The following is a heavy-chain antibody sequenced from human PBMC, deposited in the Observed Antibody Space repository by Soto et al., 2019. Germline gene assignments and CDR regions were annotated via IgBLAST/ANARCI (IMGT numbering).Heavy chain of an antibody. J-gene: IGHJ6*02. V-gene: IGHV3-30-3*01. D-gene: IGHD2-2*01. CDR2: ISYDGSNK. Sequence: QVQLVESGGGVVQPGRSLRLSCAASGFTFSSYGMHWVRQAPGKGLEWVVVISYDGSNKYFADSVKGRFTISRDNSKNTLYLQMNSLRAEDTAVYYCASGQPGAVYYYGMDVWGQGTTVTVSS. CDR3: ASGQPGAVYYYGMDV. CDR1: GFTFSSYG.